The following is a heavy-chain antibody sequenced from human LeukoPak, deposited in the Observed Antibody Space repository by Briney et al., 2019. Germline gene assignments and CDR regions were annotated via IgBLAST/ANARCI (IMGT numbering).Heavy chain of an antibody. D-gene: IGHD6-19*01. CDR1: GGTFSSYA. Sequence: ASVKVSCKASGGTFSSYAISWVRQAPGQGLEWMGRIIPIFGTANYAQKFQGRVTITTDESTSTAYMELSSLRSEDTAVYYCANASSGRLLVYYMDVWGKGTTVTVSS. V-gene: IGHV1-69*05. CDR3: ANASSGRLLVYYMDV. CDR2: IIPIFGTA. J-gene: IGHJ6*03.